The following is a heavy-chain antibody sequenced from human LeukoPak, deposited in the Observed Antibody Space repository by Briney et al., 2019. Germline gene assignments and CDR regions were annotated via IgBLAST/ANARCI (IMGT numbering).Heavy chain of an antibody. D-gene: IGHD3-22*01. CDR2: INSDGAKT. J-gene: IGHJ4*02. CDR3: ARDAKYSYDSSGYSDY. Sequence: GGSLRLSCATSGFSFHVYAMHWVREAPGKGLEWVCLINSDGAKTYYTAAVKGRFTISRDNSKDSLYLQMNSLRAEDTAVYYCARDAKYSYDSSGYSDYWGQGTLVTVSS. V-gene: IGHV3-43D*04. CDR1: GFSFHVYA.